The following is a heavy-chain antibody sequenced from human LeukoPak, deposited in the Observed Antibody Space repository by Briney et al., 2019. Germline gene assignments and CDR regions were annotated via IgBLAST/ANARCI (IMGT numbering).Heavy chain of an antibody. J-gene: IGHJ5*02. CDR2: INPNSGGT. D-gene: IGHD1-26*01. CDR1: GYTFTGYY. CDR3: ARDLLVGATRYYWFDP. Sequence: ASVNVSCKASGYTFTGYYMHWVRQAPGQGLEWMGWINPNSGGTNYAQKFQGRVTMTRDTSISTAYMELSRLRSDDTAVYYCARDLLVGATRYYWFDPWGQGTLVTVSS. V-gene: IGHV1-2*02.